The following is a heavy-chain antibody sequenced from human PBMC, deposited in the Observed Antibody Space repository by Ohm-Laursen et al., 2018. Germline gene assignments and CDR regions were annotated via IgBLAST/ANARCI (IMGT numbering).Heavy chain of an antibody. J-gene: IGHJ4*02. CDR2: VSGTGDNT. CDR1: GFTFSGYA. Sequence: SLRLSCAASGFTFSGYAMSWVRQAPGKGLEWVSAVSGTGDNTYYADSVKGRFTISRDNSKNTLYLQMNSLRVEDTALYYCAKRLWDIRSESFDFWGQGTRVTVSS. V-gene: IGHV3-23*01. D-gene: IGHD1-26*01. CDR3: AKRLWDIRSESFDF.